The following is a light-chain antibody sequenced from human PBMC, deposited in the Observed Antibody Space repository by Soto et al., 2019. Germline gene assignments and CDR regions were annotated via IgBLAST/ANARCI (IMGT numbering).Light chain of an antibody. V-gene: IGKV1-9*01. CDR3: QQLNSYPLT. CDR2: AAS. J-gene: IGKJ4*01. CDR1: QDISDY. Sequence: DIQLTQSPSFRSASVGERVTITCRASQDISDYLAWYQQRPGKAPKLLIYAASTLQSGVPSRFSGSGSGTEFTLTISSLQPEDFATYSCQQLNSYPLTFGGGTKVDIK.